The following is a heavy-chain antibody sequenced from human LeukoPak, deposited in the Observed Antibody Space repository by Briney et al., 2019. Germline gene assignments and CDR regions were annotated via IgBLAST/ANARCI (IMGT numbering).Heavy chain of an antibody. CDR1: GFRFSTYW. D-gene: IGHD1-26*01. V-gene: IGHV3-7*03. CDR2: INQYGTEK. Sequence: GGSLRLSCAPSGFRFSTYWLSWVRQAPGKGLERVATINQYGTEKYYVDSVRGRFTISRDNAKNSLYLQMNSLRVEDTAVYYCAKDLDSSGKCSDWFDPWGQGTLVTVSS. CDR3: AKDLDSSGKCSDWFDP. J-gene: IGHJ5*02.